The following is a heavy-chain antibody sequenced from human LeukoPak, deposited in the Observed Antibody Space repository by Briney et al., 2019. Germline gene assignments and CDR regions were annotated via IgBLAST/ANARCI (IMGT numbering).Heavy chain of an antibody. J-gene: IGHJ5*02. D-gene: IGHD1-1*01. CDR1: GGSIISYY. V-gene: IGHV4-39*01. Sequence: SETLSLNCSVSGGSIISYYWSWIRQAPGKGLEWIGSIYFSGSTYYNPSLKSRVTISLDTSKNQFSLNLTSVTAADTALYYCARRKRTTTGPDNWFDPWGQGTLVTVSS. CDR2: IYFSGST. CDR3: ARRKRTTTGPDNWFDP.